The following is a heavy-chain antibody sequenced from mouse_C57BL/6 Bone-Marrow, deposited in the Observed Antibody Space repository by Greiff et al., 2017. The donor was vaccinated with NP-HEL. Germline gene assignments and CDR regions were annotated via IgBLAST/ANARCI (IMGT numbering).Heavy chain of an antibody. CDR3: TTWGNYWYAMDY. V-gene: IGHV1-19*01. CDR1: GYTFTDYY. J-gene: IGHJ4*01. Sequence: EVQLQQSGPVLVKPGASVKMSCKASGYTFTDYYMNWVKQSHGKSLEWIGVINPYNGGTSYNQKFKGKATLTVDKSSSTAYMELNSLTSEDSAVYYCTTWGNYWYAMDYWGQGTSVTVSS. CDR2: INPYNGGT. D-gene: IGHD2-1*01.